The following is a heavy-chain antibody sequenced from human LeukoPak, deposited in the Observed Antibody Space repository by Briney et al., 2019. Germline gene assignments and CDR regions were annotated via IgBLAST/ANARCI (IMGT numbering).Heavy chain of an antibody. CDR2: ISGSGGST. Sequence: GGSLRLSCAASGFTFSSYAMSWVRQAPGKGLEWVSVISGSGGSTYYADSVKGRFTISRDNSKNTLYLQMNSLRAEDTAVYYCAKRREYSSPSGCFDYWGQGISVTVSS. D-gene: IGHD6-6*01. V-gene: IGHV3-23*01. CDR1: GFTFSSYA. CDR3: AKRREYSSPSGCFDY. J-gene: IGHJ4*02.